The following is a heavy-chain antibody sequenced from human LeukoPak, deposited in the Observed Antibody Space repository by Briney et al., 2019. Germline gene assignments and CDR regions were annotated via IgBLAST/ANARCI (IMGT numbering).Heavy chain of an antibody. Sequence: GGSLRLSCAASGFTFSNYWMTWVRQAPGKGLEWVANIKKDGSEKYYVDSVKGRFTISRDNAKNSLYLQMNSLRAEDTAVYYCARDLYRIVVVPHYFDYWGQGTLVTVSS. CDR1: GFTFSNYW. CDR2: IKKDGSEK. V-gene: IGHV3-7*01. D-gene: IGHD3-22*01. CDR3: ARDLYRIVVVPHYFDY. J-gene: IGHJ4*02.